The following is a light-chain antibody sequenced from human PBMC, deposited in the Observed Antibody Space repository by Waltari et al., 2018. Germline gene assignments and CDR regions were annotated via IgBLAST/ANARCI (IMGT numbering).Light chain of an antibody. CDR1: NIGSYS. CDR2: YDS. J-gene: IGLJ1*01. V-gene: IGLV3-21*04. CDR3: HVWHPDMDPGV. Sequence: SYALTQPPSVSVAPGMTARITCGGDNIGSYSVHWYQLKPGQAPVLVIFYDSDRPSGIPERFSGSNSGNTATLTISSVEAGDEAKYYCHVWHPDMDPGVFGPGTEVSV.